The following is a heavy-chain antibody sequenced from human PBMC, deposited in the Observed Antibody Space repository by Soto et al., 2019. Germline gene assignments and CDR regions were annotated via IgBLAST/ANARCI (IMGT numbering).Heavy chain of an antibody. D-gene: IGHD3-9*01. CDR2: IIPILGLA. J-gene: IGHJ5*02. CDR3: AGDRPRHYDILTGYYSNNWFDP. CDR1: GGTFSIYT. Sequence: QVQLVQSGAEVKKPGSSVKVSCKASGGTFSIYTISWVRQAPGQGLEWMGRIIPILGLANYAQKFQGRVTITADKSTSTAYMELSSLRSEDTAVYYCAGDRPRHYDILTGYYSNNWFDPWGQGTLVTVAS. V-gene: IGHV1-69*08.